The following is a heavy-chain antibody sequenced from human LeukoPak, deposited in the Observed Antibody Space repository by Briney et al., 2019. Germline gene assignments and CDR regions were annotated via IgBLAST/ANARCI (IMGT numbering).Heavy chain of an antibody. Sequence: VASVNVSCKASGYTFTSYGISWVRQAPGQGLELMGWISAYNSNTNYAQTLQGRVTMTTDTSTSTASMELRSLRSDDTTVYYCARARLYCYDSSGPPAPHFDYWGQGTLVTVSS. J-gene: IGHJ4*02. CDR1: GYTFTSYG. CDR2: ISAYNSNT. D-gene: IGHD3-22*01. CDR3: ARARLYCYDSSGPPAPHFDY. V-gene: IGHV1-18*01.